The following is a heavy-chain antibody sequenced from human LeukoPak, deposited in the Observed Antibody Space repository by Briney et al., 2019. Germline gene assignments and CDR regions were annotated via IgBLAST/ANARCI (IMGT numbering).Heavy chain of an antibody. Sequence: GGSLRLSCAASGFTLSSYAMHWVRQAPGKGLEWVAVISYDGSNKYYADSVKGRFTISRDNSKNTLYLQMNSLRAEDTAVYYCARGLNRGVIITYYYYGMDVWGQGTTVTVSS. J-gene: IGHJ6*02. V-gene: IGHV3-30-3*01. CDR2: ISYDGSNK. D-gene: IGHD3-10*01. CDR1: GFTLSSYA. CDR3: ARGLNRGVIITYYYYGMDV.